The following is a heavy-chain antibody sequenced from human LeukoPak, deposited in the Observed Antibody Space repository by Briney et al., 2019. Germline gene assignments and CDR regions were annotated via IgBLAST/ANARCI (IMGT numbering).Heavy chain of an antibody. CDR1: GFTFSSYG. V-gene: IGHV3-7*01. CDR3: ARLYCSSSSCHTLHYYYMDV. CDR2: IEEDGSEE. Sequence: GGSLRLSCAASGFTFSSYGMHWVRQAPGKGLEWVADIEEDGSEEYYVDSVKGRFTISRDNAKNSVYLQMNSLRAEDTALYYCARLYCSSSSCHTLHYYYMDVWGKGTTVTVSS. J-gene: IGHJ6*03. D-gene: IGHD2-2*02.